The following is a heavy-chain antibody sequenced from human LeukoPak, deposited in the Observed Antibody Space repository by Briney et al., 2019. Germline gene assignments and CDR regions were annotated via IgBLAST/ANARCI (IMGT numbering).Heavy chain of an antibody. J-gene: IGHJ4*02. D-gene: IGHD5-18*01. CDR1: GFTFSSYA. V-gene: IGHV3-23*01. Sequence: PGGSLRLSCAASGFTFSSYAMSWVRQAPGKGLEWVSAISGSGGSTYYADSVKGRFTISRDNSKNTLYLQMNSLRAEDTAVYYCANLPLGTAMATYFDYWGQGTLVTVSS. CDR2: ISGSGGST. CDR3: ANLPLGTAMATYFDY.